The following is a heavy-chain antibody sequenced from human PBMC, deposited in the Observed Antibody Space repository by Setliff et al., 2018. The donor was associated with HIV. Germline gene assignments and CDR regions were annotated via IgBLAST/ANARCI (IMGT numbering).Heavy chain of an antibody. J-gene: IGHJ4*02. CDR2: INHSGST. CDR3: ARGGGVAVTTTGGTASFDY. D-gene: IGHD1-1*01. V-gene: IGHV4-34*01. Sequence: SATLSLTCAVYGGSFSGYYWSWIRQPPGKGLEWIGEINHSGSTNYNPSLKSRVTISVDTSKNQFSLRVSSVTATDTAVYFCARGGGVAVTTTGGTASFDYWGQGTLVTVSS. CDR1: GGSFSGYY.